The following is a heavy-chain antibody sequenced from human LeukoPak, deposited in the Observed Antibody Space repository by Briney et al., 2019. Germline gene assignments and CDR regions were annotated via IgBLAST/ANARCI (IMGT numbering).Heavy chain of an antibody. V-gene: IGHV4-34*01. CDR3: ARSPRYDFWSGPRGSWFDP. D-gene: IGHD3-3*01. CDR2: INHSGST. J-gene: IGHJ5*02. Sequence: KASETLSLTCAVYGGSFSGYYWSWIRQPPGKGLEWIGEINHSGSTNYNPSLKSRVTISVDTSKNQFSLKLSSVTAADTAVYYCARSPRYDFWSGPRGSWFDPWGQGTLVTVSS. CDR1: GGSFSGYY.